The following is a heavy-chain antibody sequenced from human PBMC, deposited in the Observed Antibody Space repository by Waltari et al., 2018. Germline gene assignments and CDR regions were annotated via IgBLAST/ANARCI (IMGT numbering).Heavy chain of an antibody. CDR1: GYTITGSY. D-gene: IGHD3-10*01. CDR2: INPNSGGT. J-gene: IGHJ4*01. CDR3: ARLNIWFGEPPFDY. V-gene: IGHV1-2*06. Sequence: QVQLVQSGAEVKKHGASVTVSCKASGYTITGSYMHWVRQAPGQGLEWMGRINPNSGGTNYAQKFQGRVTMTRDTSISTAYMELSRLRSDDTAVYYCARLNIWFGEPPFDYWGQEPWSPSPQ.